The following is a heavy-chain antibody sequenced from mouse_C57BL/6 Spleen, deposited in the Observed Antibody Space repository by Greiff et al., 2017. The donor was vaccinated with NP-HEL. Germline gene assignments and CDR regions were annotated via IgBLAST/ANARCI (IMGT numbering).Heavy chain of an antibody. CDR1: GYSFTGYY. D-gene: IGHD2-1*01. Sequence: VQLQQSGPELVKPGASVKISCKASGYSFTGYYMNWVKQSPEKSLEWIGEINPSTGGTTYNQKFKAKATLTVDKSSSTAYMQLKSLTSEDSAVYYCATYYGNYGFYWYFDVWGTGTTVTVSS. V-gene: IGHV1-42*01. CDR3: ATYYGNYGFYWYFDV. J-gene: IGHJ1*03. CDR2: INPSTGGT.